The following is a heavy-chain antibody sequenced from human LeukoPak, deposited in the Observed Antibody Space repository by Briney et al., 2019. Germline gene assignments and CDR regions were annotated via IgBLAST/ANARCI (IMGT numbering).Heavy chain of an antibody. Sequence: GGSLRLSCAASGFTFSSYWMHWVRQAPGKGLVWVSRINSDGSSTSYADSVKGRFTISRDNAKNTLYLQMNSLRAEDTAVYYCARPLRWYDILTGYYYYYGMDVWGQGTTVTVSS. CDR3: ARPLRWYDILTGYYYYYGMDV. CDR2: INSDGSST. D-gene: IGHD3-9*01. CDR1: GFTFSSYW. V-gene: IGHV3-74*01. J-gene: IGHJ6*02.